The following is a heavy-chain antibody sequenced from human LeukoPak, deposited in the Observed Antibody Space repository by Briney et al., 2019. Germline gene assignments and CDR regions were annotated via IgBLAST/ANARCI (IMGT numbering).Heavy chain of an antibody. Sequence: SETLSLTCAVYGGSFSGYYWSWLRQPPGKGLEWIGEINHSGSTNYNPSLKSLVTISVDPSKNQFSLKLSSVTASDTAVYYCARGNPPQCTMVRGGYTYYFYYWGQGTLVTVSS. V-gene: IGHV4-34*01. CDR1: GGSFSGYY. CDR2: INHSGST. J-gene: IGHJ4*02. CDR3: ARGNPPQCTMVRGGYTYYFYY. D-gene: IGHD3-10*01.